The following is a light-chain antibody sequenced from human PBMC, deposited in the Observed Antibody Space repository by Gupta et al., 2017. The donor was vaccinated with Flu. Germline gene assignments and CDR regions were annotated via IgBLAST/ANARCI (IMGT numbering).Light chain of an antibody. CDR1: QSIRSW. J-gene: IGKJ3*01. CDR2: KAS. Sequence: STLLASVGDRVTSTCRASQSIRSWLAWYHQKPGQAPRLLIHKASTLESGVPSRFSGSESGTEXTLTINXLQPDDFGTYYCQHYNSYSEFVFGXGTKVEI. CDR3: QHYNSYSEFV. V-gene: IGKV1-5*03.